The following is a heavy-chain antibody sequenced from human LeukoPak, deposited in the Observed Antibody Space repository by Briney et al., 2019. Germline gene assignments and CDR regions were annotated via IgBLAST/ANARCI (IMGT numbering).Heavy chain of an antibody. Sequence: GGSLRLSCEASGFTFSSYSMNWVRQAPGKGLEWVSSISSSGSDIYYIDSVKGRFTISRDNIKSSVYLQMDSLRAEDTGVYYCARDLSGDSSGFYHPRGSWGQGTLVTVSS. CDR2: ISSSGSDI. J-gene: IGHJ5*01. CDR3: ARDLSGDSSGFYHPRGS. V-gene: IGHV3-21*01. CDR1: GFTFSSYS. D-gene: IGHD3-22*01.